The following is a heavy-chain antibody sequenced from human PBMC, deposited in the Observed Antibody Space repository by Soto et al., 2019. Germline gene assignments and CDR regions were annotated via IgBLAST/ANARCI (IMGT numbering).Heavy chain of an antibody. CDR2: IGSDCVDT. Sequence: EVQLLESGGGLVQPGGSLRLSCAASGFSFSSYAMTWVRQAPGKGLEWVSAIGSDCVDTYYVDSVRGRFTISRDNSKNTLYLQMNSLRAEHTAVYYCAKRSAWGTFYFDYLGQGTLVTVSS. V-gene: IGHV3-23*01. CDR1: GFSFSSYA. CDR3: AKRSAWGTFYFDY. D-gene: IGHD6-25*01. J-gene: IGHJ4*02.